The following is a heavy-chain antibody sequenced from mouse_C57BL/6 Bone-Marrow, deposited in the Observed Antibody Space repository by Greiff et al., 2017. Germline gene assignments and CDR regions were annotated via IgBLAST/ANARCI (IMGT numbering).Heavy chain of an antibody. CDR2: IDPSDSYT. D-gene: IGHD1-1*01. CDR1: GYTFTSYW. V-gene: IGHV1-59*01. Sequence: QVQLQQPGAELVRPGTSVKLSCKASGYTFTSYWMHWVKQRPGQGLEWIGVIDPSDSYTNSNQKFKGKATLTVDTSSSTAYMQLSSLTSEDSAVYYCARKEEYYYGSSYNYAMDYWGQGTSVTVSS. J-gene: IGHJ4*01. CDR3: ARKEEYYYGSSYNYAMDY.